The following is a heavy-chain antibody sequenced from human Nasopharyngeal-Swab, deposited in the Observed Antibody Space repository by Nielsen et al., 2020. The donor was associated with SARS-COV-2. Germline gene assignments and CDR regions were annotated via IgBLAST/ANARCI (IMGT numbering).Heavy chain of an antibody. Sequence: GESLKISCAASGFTFSSYAMSWVRQAPGKGLEWVSAISGSGGSTYYADSVKGRFTISSDNSKNTLYLQMNSLRAEDTAVYYCDAGGDSSSSTFDYWGQGTLVTVSS. V-gene: IGHV3-23*01. D-gene: IGHD6-6*01. J-gene: IGHJ4*02. CDR2: ISGSGGST. CDR3: DAGGDSSSSTFDY. CDR1: GFTFSSYA.